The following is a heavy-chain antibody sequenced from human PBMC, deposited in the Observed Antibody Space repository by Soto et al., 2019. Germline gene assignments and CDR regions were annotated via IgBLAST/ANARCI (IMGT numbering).Heavy chain of an antibody. CDR2: MDPNSGST. CDR1: GYTFTSYD. V-gene: IGHV1-8*01. Sequence: QAQLVQSGAEVKKPGASVKVSCKASGYTFTSYDINWVRQAPGQGLEWLGWMDPNSGSTGYAQNFRGRVTMTRNISINTAHMGLSSLRSEDTAVYYCAGERKFDFWRKGLDVWGQGPTVTVSS. CDR3: AGERKFDFWRKGLDV. D-gene: IGHD3-3*01. J-gene: IGHJ6*02.